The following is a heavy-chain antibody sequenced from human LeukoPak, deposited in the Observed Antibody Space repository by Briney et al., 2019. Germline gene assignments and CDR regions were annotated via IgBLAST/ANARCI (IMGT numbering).Heavy chain of an antibody. CDR3: ARLYYGDSY. CDR2: IYYSGST. Sequence: SETLSLTCTVSGGSISSSSYYWGWIRQPPGKGLEWIGSIYYSGSTYYNPSLKSRVTISVDTSKNQFSLKLGSVTAADTAVYYCARLYYGDSYWGQGTLVTVSS. D-gene: IGHD4-17*01. J-gene: IGHJ4*02. V-gene: IGHV4-39*01. CDR1: GGSISSSSYY.